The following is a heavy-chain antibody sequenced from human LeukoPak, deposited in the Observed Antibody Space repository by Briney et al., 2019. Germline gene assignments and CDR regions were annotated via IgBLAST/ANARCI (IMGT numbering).Heavy chain of an antibody. CDR1: GYTFISYG. D-gene: IGHD3-22*01. J-gene: IGHJ4*02. CDR3: ARGSDYYDRKTFDY. CDR2: ISAYNGNT. V-gene: IGHV1-18*01. Sequence: ASVKVSCKASGYTFISYGISWVRQAPGQGLEWMGWISAYNGNTNYAQKVQGRVTMTTDTSTSTAYMELRSLRSDDTAVYYCARGSDYYDRKTFDYWDQGTLVTVSS.